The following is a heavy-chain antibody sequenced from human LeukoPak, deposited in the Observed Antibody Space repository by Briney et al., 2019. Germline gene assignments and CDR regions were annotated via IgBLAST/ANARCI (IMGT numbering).Heavy chain of an antibody. CDR1: GFSFSSFA. Sequence: GGSLRLSCAASGFSFSSFAMSWVRQAPGKGLEWVSAITGSGSNTYYADSVKGRFTISRDNAKNTLYLQMNSLRAEDTAVYYCARDGAGSLDYWGQGTLVTVSS. CDR2: ITGSGSNT. V-gene: IGHV3-23*01. CDR3: ARDGAGSLDY. J-gene: IGHJ4*02. D-gene: IGHD1-26*01.